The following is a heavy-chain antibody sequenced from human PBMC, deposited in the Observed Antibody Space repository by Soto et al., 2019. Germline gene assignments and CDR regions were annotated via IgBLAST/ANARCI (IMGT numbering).Heavy chain of an antibody. CDR2: IKSDGRDI. D-gene: IGHD2-8*02. CDR3: AESSTERGLGY. J-gene: IGHJ4*02. V-gene: IGHV3-74*01. Sequence: EVQLVESGGDLVQPGGSLRLSCAASGFPFSRYWMHWVRQDPVKGLVWVSRIKSDGRDIRYADAVKGRFTISRDNGKNTLYLQMNSLRVEDTAVYYCAESSTERGLGYWGQGTLVTVSS. CDR1: GFPFSRYW.